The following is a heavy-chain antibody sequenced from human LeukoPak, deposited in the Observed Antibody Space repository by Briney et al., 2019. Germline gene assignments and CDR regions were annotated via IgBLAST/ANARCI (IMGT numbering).Heavy chain of an antibody. D-gene: IGHD3-10*01. J-gene: IGHJ6*03. CDR2: IYYSGST. CDR3: ARGQAAVSGYYYYYMDV. V-gene: IGHV4-59*01. CDR1: GGSISSYY. Sequence: SETLSLTCTVSGGSISSYYWSWIRQPPGKGLEWIGYIYYSGSTNYNPSLKSRVTISVDTSKNQFSLKLSSVTAADTAVYYCARGQAAVSGYYYYYMDVWGKGTTVTVSS.